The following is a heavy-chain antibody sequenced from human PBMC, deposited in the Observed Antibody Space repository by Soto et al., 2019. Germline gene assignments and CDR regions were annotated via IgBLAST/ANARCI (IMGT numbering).Heavy chain of an antibody. CDR2: ISSSGSTI. J-gene: IGHJ4*02. Sequence: GGSLRLSYAASGFTFSDYYMSWIRQAPGKGLEWVSYISSSGSTIYYADSVKGRFTISRDNAKNSLYLQMNSLRAEDTAVYYCARAPDSSGYYFDYWGQGTLVTVSS. V-gene: IGHV3-11*01. D-gene: IGHD3-22*01. CDR1: GFTFSDYY. CDR3: ARAPDSSGYYFDY.